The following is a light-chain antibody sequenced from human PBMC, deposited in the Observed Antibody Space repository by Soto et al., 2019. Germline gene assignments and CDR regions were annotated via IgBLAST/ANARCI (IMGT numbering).Light chain of an antibody. V-gene: IGKV3-11*01. Sequence: EIVLTQSPVTLSLSPGERATLSCRASQSVSSYLAWYQQKPGQRPRLLVYDASKRDTGIPARFSGSGSGTDFTLTISSLEPEDFAFYSCQQRSNWPLFTFGPGTKVDIK. CDR3: QQRSNWPLFT. CDR1: QSVSSY. CDR2: DAS. J-gene: IGKJ3*01.